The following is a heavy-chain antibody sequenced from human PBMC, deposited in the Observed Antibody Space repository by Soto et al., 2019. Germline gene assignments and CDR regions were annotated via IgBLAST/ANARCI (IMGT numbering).Heavy chain of an antibody. V-gene: IGHV3-9*01. J-gene: IGHJ4*02. D-gene: IGHD3-10*01. CDR3: AKERGGDYYGSWNYFKGLDN. CDR2: IGWNSGSI. CDR1: GFTFRDFA. Sequence: QLVESGGGLVQPGRSLRLSCVASGFTFRDFAMNWVRQAPGKGLEWVPGIGWNSGSIGYADSGRGRFTISRDNAKNSLYLQMNSLRAEDTASYYCAKERGGDYYGSWNYFKGLDNWGQGILVTVSS.